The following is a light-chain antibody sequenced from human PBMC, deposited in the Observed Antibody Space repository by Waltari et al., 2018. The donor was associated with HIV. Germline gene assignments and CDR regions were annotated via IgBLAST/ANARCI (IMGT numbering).Light chain of an antibody. CDR3: NSRDSSGNHEV. V-gene: IGLV3-19*01. Sequence: SSELTQDPAVSVALGQTVRITCQGDSLRSYYASWYQQKPGQAPVPVIYGKNNRPSGIPDRFSGSSSGNTASLTITGAQAEDEADDYCNSRDSSGNHEVFGGGTKLTVL. CDR2: GKN. J-gene: IGLJ2*01. CDR1: SLRSYY.